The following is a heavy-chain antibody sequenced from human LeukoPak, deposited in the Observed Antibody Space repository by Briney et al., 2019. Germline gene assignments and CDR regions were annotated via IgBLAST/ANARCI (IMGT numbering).Heavy chain of an antibody. J-gene: IGHJ4*02. CDR1: GFTFNTYS. Sequence: PGGSLRLSCAASGFTFNTYSMNWARQAPGKGLGWVSTISDSGGGTYYADSVKGRFTISRDNSKNTLYLQMNSLRADDTAVYFCDGADFWGQGTLVTVSS. V-gene: IGHV3-23*01. CDR2: ISDSGGGT. CDR3: DGADF.